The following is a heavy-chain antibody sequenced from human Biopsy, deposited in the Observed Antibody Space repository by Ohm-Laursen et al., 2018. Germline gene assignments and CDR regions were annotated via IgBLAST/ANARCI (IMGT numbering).Heavy chain of an antibody. CDR1: TGTFNSYG. V-gene: IGHV1-69*11. CDR3: AREAIGYQLPCDD. Sequence: GASVKVSCKAPTGTFNSYGIIWVRQAPGQGLEWTGRIIPILRTTAYAQTFLGRVTITADPPTSTVDMELTSLTSDDTAVYFCAREAIGYQLPCDDWGQGTLVTVSS. J-gene: IGHJ4*02. D-gene: IGHD2-2*01. CDR2: IIPILRTT.